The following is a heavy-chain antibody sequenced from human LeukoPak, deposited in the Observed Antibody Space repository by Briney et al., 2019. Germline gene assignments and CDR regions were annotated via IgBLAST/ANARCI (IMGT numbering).Heavy chain of an antibody. D-gene: IGHD5-24*01. Sequence: ASVKVSCKASGYTFTSYDINWVRQTTGRGLEWMGWMNPNSGNTGYAQRFQGRVTMTRATSISTAYMELISLTSEDTAVYYCARARDGYDWGQGTLVTVSS. CDR2: MNPNSGNT. CDR3: ARARDGYD. J-gene: IGHJ4*02. CDR1: GYTFTSYD. V-gene: IGHV1-8*01.